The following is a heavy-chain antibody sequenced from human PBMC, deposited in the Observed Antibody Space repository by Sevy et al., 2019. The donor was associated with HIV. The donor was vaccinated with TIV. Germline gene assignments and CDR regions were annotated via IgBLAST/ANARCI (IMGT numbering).Heavy chain of an antibody. CDR3: ARGRYCSSTSCYSDWFHP. V-gene: IGHV1-8*01. D-gene: IGHD2-2*01. Sequence: ASVKVSCKASGYTFTSYDINWVRQATGQGLEWMGWMNPNSGNTGYAQKFQGRVTMTRNTSISTAYMELSSLRSEDTAVYYCARGRYCSSTSCYSDWFHPWGQGTLVTVSS. CDR2: MNPNSGNT. J-gene: IGHJ5*02. CDR1: GYTFTSYD.